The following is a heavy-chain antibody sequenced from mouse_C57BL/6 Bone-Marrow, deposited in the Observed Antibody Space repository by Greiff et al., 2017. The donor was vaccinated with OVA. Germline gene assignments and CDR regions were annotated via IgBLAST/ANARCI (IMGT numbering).Heavy chain of an antibody. Sequence: VQLKESGGGLVKPGGSLKLSCAASGFTFSSYAMSWVRQTPEKRLEWVATISDGGSYTYYPDNVKGRFTISRDNAKNNLYLQMSHLKSEDTAMYYCARGVGYWYFDVGGTGTTVTVSA. CDR2: ISDGGSYT. V-gene: IGHV5-4*01. D-gene: IGHD1-1*02. CDR3: ARGVGYWYFDV. J-gene: IGHJ1*03. CDR1: GFTFSSYA.